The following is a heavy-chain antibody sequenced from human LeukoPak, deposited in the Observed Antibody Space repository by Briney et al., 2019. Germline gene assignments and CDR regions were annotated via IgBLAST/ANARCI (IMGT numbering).Heavy chain of an antibody. V-gene: IGHV1-46*01. CDR3: AREPFRAGLDYYYGMDV. Sequence: ASVNVSCKASGYSFTNYYLHWVRQAPGQGFEWMGIINPGGGTTTYAQKFQGRVTMTRDTSTSTAYMELSSLRSEDTAVYYCAREPFRAGLDYYYGMDVWGQGTTVTVSS. D-gene: IGHD2/OR15-2a*01. CDR1: GYSFTNYY. J-gene: IGHJ6*02. CDR2: INPGGGTT.